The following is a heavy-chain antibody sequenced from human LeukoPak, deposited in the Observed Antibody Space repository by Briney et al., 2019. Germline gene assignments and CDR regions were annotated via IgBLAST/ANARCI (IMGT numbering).Heavy chain of an antibody. CDR3: AREYDYVWGSYRYTYFDY. CDR1: GFTVSSNY. Sequence: GGSLRLSCAASGFTVSSNYMSWVRQAPGKGLEWVSVIYSGGSTYYADSVKGRFTISRDNSKNTLYLQMNSLRAEDTAVYYCAREYDYVWGSYRYTYFDYWGQGTLVTVSS. D-gene: IGHD3-16*02. V-gene: IGHV3-53*05. CDR2: IYSGGST. J-gene: IGHJ4*02.